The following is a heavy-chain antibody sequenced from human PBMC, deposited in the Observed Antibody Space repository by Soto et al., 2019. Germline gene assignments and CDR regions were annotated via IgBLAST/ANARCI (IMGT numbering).Heavy chain of an antibody. CDR2: INRNDGST. Sequence: GGSLRLSCAASGFTFSSYAMSWVRQAPGKGLEWVSSINRNDGSTYYADSVKGRFTISRDNSKNTLSLQMNSLRAEDTAVYYCAKNYYFDYWGQGTLVTVFS. CDR3: AKNYYFDY. J-gene: IGHJ4*02. V-gene: IGHV3-23*01. CDR1: GFTFSSYA.